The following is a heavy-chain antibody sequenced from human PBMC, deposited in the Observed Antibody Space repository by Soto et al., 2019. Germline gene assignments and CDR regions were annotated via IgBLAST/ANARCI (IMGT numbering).Heavy chain of an antibody. CDR3: ARDKTYYYGSGSHDYYYYGMDV. D-gene: IGHD3-10*01. J-gene: IGHJ6*02. V-gene: IGHV1-24*01. CDR1: GYTLTELS. CDR2: FDPEDGET. Sequence: ASVKVSCKVSGYTLTELSMHWVRQAPGKGLEWMGGFDPEDGETIYAQKFQGRVTMTEDTSTGTAYMELSRLRSEDTAVYYCARDKTYYYGSGSHDYYYYGMDVWGQGTTVTVSS.